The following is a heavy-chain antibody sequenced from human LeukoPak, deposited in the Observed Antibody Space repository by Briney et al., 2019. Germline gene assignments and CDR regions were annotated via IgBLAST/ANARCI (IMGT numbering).Heavy chain of an antibody. CDR1: GGSISSYY. J-gene: IGHJ4*02. Sequence: SETLSLTCTVSGGSISSYYWGWIRQPPGKGLEWLGSFYYSGTTYYNPSLKSRLTISVDTSKNQFSLKLSSVTAADTAVYYCARGGDSVYCGSTSCPPRIYYFDYWGQGTLVTVSS. CDR2: FYYSGTT. CDR3: ARGGDSVYCGSTSCPPRIYYFDY. V-gene: IGHV4-39*07. D-gene: IGHD2-2*01.